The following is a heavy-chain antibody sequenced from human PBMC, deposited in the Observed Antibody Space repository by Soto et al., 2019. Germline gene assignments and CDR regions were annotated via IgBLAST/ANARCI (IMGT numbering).Heavy chain of an antibody. Sequence: PGGSLRLSCAASGFTFSDYAMHWVRQAPGKGLEWVSAISGSGGGTYYADSVEGRFTISRDNSNNTLYLQMSSLRAEDTAVYYCARGIVGATKIGYFDYWGQGTLVTVSS. CDR3: ARGIVGATKIGYFDY. CDR1: GFTFSDYA. V-gene: IGHV3-23*01. J-gene: IGHJ4*02. CDR2: ISGSGGGT. D-gene: IGHD1-26*01.